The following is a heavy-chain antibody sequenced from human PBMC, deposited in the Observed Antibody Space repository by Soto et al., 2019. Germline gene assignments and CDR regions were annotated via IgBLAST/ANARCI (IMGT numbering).Heavy chain of an antibody. CDR3: GIHLGNDY. J-gene: IGHJ4*02. Sequence: EVQLVESGGGLVQPGGSLKLSCASSGFTFSGSAMHWVRQASGKGLEWVGRIRSKANSYATAYAASVKGRFTISRDDSKNTAYLQMNSLKTEDTAVYYCGIHLGNDYWGQGTLVTVSS. CDR1: GFTFSGSA. V-gene: IGHV3-73*02. CDR2: IRSKANSYAT. D-gene: IGHD5-18*01.